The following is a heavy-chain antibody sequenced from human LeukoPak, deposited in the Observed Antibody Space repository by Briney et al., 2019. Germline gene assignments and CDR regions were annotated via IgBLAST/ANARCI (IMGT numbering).Heavy chain of an antibody. Sequence: GASVKVSCKASGGTFSSYAISWVRQAPGQGLEWMGGIIPIFGTANYAQKFQGRVTITADESTSTAYMELSSLRSEDTAVYYCARVFYPWGGSYSDLYNWFDPWGQGTLVTVSS. CDR1: GGTFSSYA. D-gene: IGHD1-26*01. CDR2: IIPIFGTA. V-gene: IGHV1-69*13. J-gene: IGHJ5*02. CDR3: ARVFYPWGGSYSDLYNWFDP.